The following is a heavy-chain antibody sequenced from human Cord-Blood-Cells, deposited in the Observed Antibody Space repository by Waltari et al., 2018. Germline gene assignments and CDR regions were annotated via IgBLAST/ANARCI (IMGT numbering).Heavy chain of an antibody. V-gene: IGHV4-4*07. D-gene: IGHD2-2*01. Sequence: QVQLQESGPGLVKPSETLSLTCTVSGGSISSYYWSWIRQPAGTGLEWIGRIYTSGSTNYNPSLKSRVTMSVDTSKNQFSLKLSSVTAADTAVYYCARDWVVVVPAAMYNWFDPWGQGTLVTVSS. J-gene: IGHJ5*02. CDR3: ARDWVVVVPAAMYNWFDP. CDR1: GGSISSYY. CDR2: IYTSGST.